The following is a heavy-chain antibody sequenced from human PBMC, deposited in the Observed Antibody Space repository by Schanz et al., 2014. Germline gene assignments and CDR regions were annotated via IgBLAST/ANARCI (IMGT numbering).Heavy chain of an antibody. D-gene: IGHD3-16*01. CDR2: INSVGSNT. V-gene: IGHV3-74*01. Sequence: EVQLVQSGGGLVQPGGSLRLSCAASGFTFSSHWMHWVRQDPGKGLVWVARINSVGSNTDYADSVTGRFTISRDNAKNTLYLQMNNLRAEDTAVYYCARVKGGFDYWGQGTLVTVSS. CDR3: ARVKGGFDY. J-gene: IGHJ4*02. CDR1: GFTFSSHW.